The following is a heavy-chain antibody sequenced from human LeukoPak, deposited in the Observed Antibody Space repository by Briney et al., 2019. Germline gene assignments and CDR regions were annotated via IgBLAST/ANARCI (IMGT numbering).Heavy chain of an antibody. CDR2: TRNEANIYTT. CDR3: ASPVGATTVRAFDI. J-gene: IGHJ3*02. D-gene: IGHD1-26*01. V-gene: IGHV3-72*01. CDR1: GFIFSDHY. Sequence: GGSLRPSCAASGFIFSDHYMDWVRQAPGKGLEWVGRTRNEANIYTTKYAASVKGRFTISRDDSKNSLYLQMNSPKTEDTAVYYCASPVGATTVRAFDIWGQGTMVTVSS.